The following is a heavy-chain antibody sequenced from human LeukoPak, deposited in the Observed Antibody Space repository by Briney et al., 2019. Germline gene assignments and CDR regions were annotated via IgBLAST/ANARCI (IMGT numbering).Heavy chain of an antibody. D-gene: IGHD1-26*01. CDR3: AKTQWKVGATDYFDY. V-gene: IGHV3-23*01. J-gene: IGHJ4*02. CDR1: GFAFNNYA. CDR2: INDNGGQR. Sequence: GGSLRLSCAASGFAFNNYAMTWVRQAPGKGLEWVSNINDNGGQRHYADSVKGRFTTSRDNSKNTLFLQMDSLRAEDTAVYYCAKTQWKVGATDYFDYWGQGILVTVSS.